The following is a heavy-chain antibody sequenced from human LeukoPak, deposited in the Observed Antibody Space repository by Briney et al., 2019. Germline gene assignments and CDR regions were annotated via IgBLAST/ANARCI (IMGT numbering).Heavy chain of an antibody. CDR1: GGTFSSYA. D-gene: IGHD2-15*01. CDR2: IIPIFGTA. CDR3: ATSSGGWDDAFDI. V-gene: IGHV1-69*13. J-gene: IGHJ3*02. Sequence: ASVKVSCKASGGTFSSYAISWVRQAPGQGLEWMGGIIPIFGTANYAQKFQGRVTITADESTSTAYMELSSLRSEDTAVYYCATSSGGWDDAFDIWGQGTMVTVSS.